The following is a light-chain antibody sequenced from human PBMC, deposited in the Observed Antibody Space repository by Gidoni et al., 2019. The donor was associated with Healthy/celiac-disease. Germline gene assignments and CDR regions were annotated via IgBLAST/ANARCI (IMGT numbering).Light chain of an antibody. CDR3: CSYAGSYTWV. CDR2: DVS. Sequence: YALTQPRSVSGSPGQSVTISCTGTSSDVGGYNYVSWYQQHPGKASKLMIYDVSKRPSGVPDRFSGSKSGNTASLTISGLQAEDEADYYCCSYAGSYTWVFGGGTKLTVL. CDR1: SSDVGGYNY. J-gene: IGLJ3*02. V-gene: IGLV2-11*01.